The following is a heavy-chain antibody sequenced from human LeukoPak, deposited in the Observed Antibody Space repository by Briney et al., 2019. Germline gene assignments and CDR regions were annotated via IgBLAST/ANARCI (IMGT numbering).Heavy chain of an antibody. Sequence: GGSLRLSCAASGFTFSSYAMHGLRQAPGKGREWVAVISYDGSNKYYADSVKGRFTISRDNAKNTLYLQMNSLRAEDTAVYYCARDLKYYDFWSGTNPGYWGQGTLVTVSS. J-gene: IGHJ4*02. CDR3: ARDLKYYDFWSGTNPGY. CDR1: GFTFSSYA. CDR2: ISYDGSNK. V-gene: IGHV3-30-3*01. D-gene: IGHD3-3*01.